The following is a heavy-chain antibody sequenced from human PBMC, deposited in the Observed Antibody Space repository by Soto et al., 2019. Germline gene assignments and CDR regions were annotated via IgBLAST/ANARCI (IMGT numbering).Heavy chain of an antibody. Sequence: QLQLQESGSGLVKPSQTLSLTCAVSGGSISSGGYSWSWIRQPPGKGLDWIGYIYHSGSTYYNPFPMSPXTISVDRSKNQFSRKLSSVTAADTAVYYCVRVPDYWGQGTLVTVSS. CDR3: VRVPDY. CDR1: GGSISSGGYS. V-gene: IGHV4-30-2*01. J-gene: IGHJ4*02. CDR2: IYHSGST.